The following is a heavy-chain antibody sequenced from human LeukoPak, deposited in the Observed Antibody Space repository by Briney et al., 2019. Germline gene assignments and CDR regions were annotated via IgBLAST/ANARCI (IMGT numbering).Heavy chain of an antibody. J-gene: IGHJ3*02. CDR1: GYSFTSYW. D-gene: IGHD3-9*01. CDR3: ARHENIFSTFDM. CDR2: IDPSDSYT. Sequence: GESLQISCKGSGYSFTSYWITRVRQMPGKGLEWMGRIDPSDSYTNYSPSFQGHVTISADKSISTAYLQWSSLKASDTAIYYCARHENIFSTFDMWGQGTMVTVSS. V-gene: IGHV5-10-1*01.